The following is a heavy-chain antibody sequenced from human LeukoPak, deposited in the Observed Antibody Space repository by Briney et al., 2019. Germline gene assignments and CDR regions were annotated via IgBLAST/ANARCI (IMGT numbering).Heavy chain of an antibody. CDR1: GFTFDDYA. CDR2: SSMNSSSR. Sequence: GRSLTLSCAASGFTFDDYAMYWVRQAPGPGLELVSGSSMNSSSRGYSDSVKGRFTISRDNAKNSLYLQMNSLIAEDTALYYCAKDMAPDILTGYYTYYYYGMDVWGQGTTVTVSS. CDR3: AKDMAPDILTGYYTYYYYGMDV. V-gene: IGHV3-9*01. J-gene: IGHJ6*02. D-gene: IGHD3-9*01.